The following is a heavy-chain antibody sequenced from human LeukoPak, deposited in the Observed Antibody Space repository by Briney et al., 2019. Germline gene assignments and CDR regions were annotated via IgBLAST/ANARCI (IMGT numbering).Heavy chain of an antibody. CDR2: INPSGGST. Sequence: ASVKVSCKASGYTFTSYYMHWVRQAPGQGLEWMGIINPSGGSTSYAQKFQGRVTMTRDMSTSTAYMELRSLRSDDTAVYYCAREYYDFWSGYYLNDYWGQGTLVTVSS. D-gene: IGHD3-3*01. CDR3: AREYYDFWSGYYLNDY. V-gene: IGHV1-46*01. CDR1: GYTFTSYY. J-gene: IGHJ4*02.